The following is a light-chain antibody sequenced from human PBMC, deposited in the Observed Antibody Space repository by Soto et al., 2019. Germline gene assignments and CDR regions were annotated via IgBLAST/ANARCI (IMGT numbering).Light chain of an antibody. CDR1: QSVSSSY. J-gene: IGKJ1*01. V-gene: IGKV3D-7*01. CDR3: QQYNRWRT. Sequence: EIVMTQSPATLSLSPGERATLSCRASQSVSSSYLAWYQQKPGQAPRLLIYGASTRATGIPARFTGSGSGTEFTLTISSLQSEDFAVYYCQQYNRWRTFGQGTKVDIK. CDR2: GAS.